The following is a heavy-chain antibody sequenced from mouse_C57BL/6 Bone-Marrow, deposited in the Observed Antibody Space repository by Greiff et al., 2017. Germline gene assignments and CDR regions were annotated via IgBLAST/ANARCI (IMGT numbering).Heavy chain of an antibody. CDR1: GFTFSDYG. CDR2: ISSGSSTI. J-gene: IGHJ4*01. V-gene: IGHV5-17*01. CDR3: ARLSNYYGSSPYAMDY. Sequence: EVKLMESGGGLVKPGGSLKLSCAASGFTFSDYGMHWVRQAPEKGLEWVAYISSGSSTIYYADTVKGRFTISRDNAKNTLFLQMTSLRSEDTAMYYCARLSNYYGSSPYAMDYWGQGTSVTVSS. D-gene: IGHD1-1*01.